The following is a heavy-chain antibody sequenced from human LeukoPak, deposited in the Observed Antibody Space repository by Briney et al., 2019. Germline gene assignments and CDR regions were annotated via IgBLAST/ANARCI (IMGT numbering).Heavy chain of an antibody. J-gene: IGHJ5*02. Sequence: GASVKVSCKAPGGTFSSYTISWVRQAPGQGLEWMGRIIPILGIANYAQKFQGRVTITADKSTSTAYMELSSLRSEDTAVYYCANFWSGSVVGNWFDPWGQGTLVTVSS. CDR2: IIPILGIA. D-gene: IGHD3-3*01. CDR3: ANFWSGSVVGNWFDP. V-gene: IGHV1-69*02. CDR1: GGTFSSYT.